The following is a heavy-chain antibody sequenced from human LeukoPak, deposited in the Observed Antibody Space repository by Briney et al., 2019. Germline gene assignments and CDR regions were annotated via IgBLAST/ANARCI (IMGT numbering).Heavy chain of an antibody. V-gene: IGHV3-74*01. CDR2: INSDGSST. J-gene: IGHJ4*02. CDR1: GFTFSSYW. Sequence: GGSLRLSCAASGFTFSSYWMHWVRQAPGEGLVWVSRINSDGSSTSYADSVKGRFTISRDNAKNTLYLQMNSLRAEDTAVYYCARDEAGTVDYWGQGTLVTVSS. CDR3: ARDEAGTVDY. D-gene: IGHD6-19*01.